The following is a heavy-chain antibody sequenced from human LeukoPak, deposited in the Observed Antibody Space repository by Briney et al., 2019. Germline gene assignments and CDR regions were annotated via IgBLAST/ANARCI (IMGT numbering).Heavy chain of an antibody. CDR2: IYPGDFDI. CDR1: GYSFTNYW. D-gene: IGHD6-13*01. V-gene: IGHV5-51*01. J-gene: IGHJ5*02. CDR3: ARRSSSSWENWFDP. Sequence: GESLKISCKVSGYSFTNYWIGWVRQMPGKGLEWMGIIYPGDFDIRYSPSFQGQVIISADKLITTAYLQWTSLKASDTAMYYCARRSSSSWENWFDPWGQGTLVTVSS.